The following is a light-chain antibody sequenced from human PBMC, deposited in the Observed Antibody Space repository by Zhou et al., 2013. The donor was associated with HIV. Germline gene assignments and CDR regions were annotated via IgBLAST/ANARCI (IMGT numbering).Light chain of an antibody. CDR2: LGS. V-gene: IGKV2-28*01. CDR3: MQSLQTPYT. Sequence: DIVMTQSPLSLPVTPGEPASISCRSSQSLRHRNGNNYLDWFLQKPGQSPQLLIFLGSNRASGVPDGFSGSGSGTDFTLKISRVEAEDVGVYYCMQSLQTPYTFGQGTKLEIK. CDR1: QSLRHRNGNNY. J-gene: IGKJ2*01.